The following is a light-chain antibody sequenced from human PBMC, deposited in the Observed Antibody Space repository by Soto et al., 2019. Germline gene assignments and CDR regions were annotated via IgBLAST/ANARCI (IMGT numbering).Light chain of an antibody. CDR2: DVS. J-gene: IGLJ2*01. Sequence: QSVLTQPRSVSGSPGQSVTISCTRTSSDVGGYNYVSWYQQYPGKVPKVMIYDVSERPSGVPERFAGSKSGNTASLTISGLQAEDEADYYCCSWAGNSLVFGGGTKLTVL. CDR3: CSWAGNSLV. CDR1: SSDVGGYNY. V-gene: IGLV2-11*01.